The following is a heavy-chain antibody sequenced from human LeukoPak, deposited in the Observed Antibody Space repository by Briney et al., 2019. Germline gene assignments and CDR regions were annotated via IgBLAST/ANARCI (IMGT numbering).Heavy chain of an antibody. CDR1: GFTFDDYA. CDR3: AKGLMGATPYYFDY. Sequence: GGSLRLSCAASGFTFDDYAMHWVRQAPGKGLEWASGISWNSGSIGYGDSVKGRFTISRDNAKNTLHLQMNSLRADDTAVYYCAKGLMGATPYYFDYWGQGTLVTVSS. V-gene: IGHV3-9*01. CDR2: ISWNSGSI. J-gene: IGHJ4*02. D-gene: IGHD1-26*01.